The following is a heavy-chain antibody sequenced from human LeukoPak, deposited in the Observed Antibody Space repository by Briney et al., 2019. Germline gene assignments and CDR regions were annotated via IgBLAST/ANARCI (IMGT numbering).Heavy chain of an antibody. V-gene: IGHV3-30*18. Sequence: GGSLRLSCAASGFTFSSYGMHWVRQAPGKGLEWVAVISYDGSNKYYADSVQGRFTISRDNSKNTLYLQMNSLRAEDTAVYYCAKFEIPNTHGDYGEVSDYWGQGTLVTVSS. CDR1: GFTFSSYG. CDR3: AKFEIPNTHGDYGEVSDY. CDR2: ISYDGSNK. D-gene: IGHD4-17*01. J-gene: IGHJ4*02.